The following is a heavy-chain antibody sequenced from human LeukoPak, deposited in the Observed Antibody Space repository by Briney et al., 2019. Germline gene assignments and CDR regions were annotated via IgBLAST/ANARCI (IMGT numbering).Heavy chain of an antibody. J-gene: IGHJ4*02. V-gene: IGHV3-23*01. Sequence: GGSLRLSCAASGFTLSSYAMSWVRQAPGKGLEWVSTISGSSTPYYADSVKGRFTISRDNSKDTLYLQMNSLRAEDTAVYFCAKRNTYGTPYYFDYWGQGTLVTVSS. CDR1: GFTLSSYA. CDR2: ISGSSTP. CDR3: AKRNTYGTPYYFDY. D-gene: IGHD5-18*01.